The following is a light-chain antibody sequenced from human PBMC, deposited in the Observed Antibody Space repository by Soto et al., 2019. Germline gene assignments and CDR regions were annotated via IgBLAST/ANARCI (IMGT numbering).Light chain of an antibody. CDR3: QSYDSSLSGLV. J-gene: IGLJ1*01. Sequence: QLVLTQPPSVSGAPGQRVTISCTGSSSNIGAGYDVHWYQQLPGTAPKLLIYGNSNRPSRVPDRFSGSKSGTSASLAITGLQAEDEADYYCQSYDSSLSGLVFGTGTKVTVL. CDR1: SSNIGAGYD. V-gene: IGLV1-40*01. CDR2: GNS.